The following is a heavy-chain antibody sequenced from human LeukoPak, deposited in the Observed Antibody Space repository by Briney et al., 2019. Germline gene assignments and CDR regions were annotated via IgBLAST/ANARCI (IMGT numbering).Heavy chain of an antibody. V-gene: IGHV4-30-2*05. D-gene: IGHD2-15*01. J-gene: IGHJ4*02. CDR3: ARYCGGGNCNVY. CDR1: SGSISSGGYS. Sequence: PSETLSLTCTVSSGSISSGGYSWSWIRQPPGKGLEWIGYIYHSGGTYYNPSLKSRVTISIDTSKNQFSLKLSSVTAADTAVYYCARYCGGGNCNVYWGQGTLVTVSS. CDR2: IYHSGGT.